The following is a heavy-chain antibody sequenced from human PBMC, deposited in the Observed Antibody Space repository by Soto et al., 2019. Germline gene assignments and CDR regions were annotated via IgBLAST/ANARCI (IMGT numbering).Heavy chain of an antibody. Sequence: GGSLRLSCAASGFTFSSYWMSWVRQAPGKGLEWVANIKQDGSEKYYVDSLKGRFTISRDNAKNSLYLQMNSLRAEDTAVYYFGRECDGGSRFEFDYWGQGTLVTVSS. CDR3: GRECDGGSRFEFDY. CDR2: IKQDGSEK. CDR1: GFTFSSYW. D-gene: IGHD2-15*01. J-gene: IGHJ4*02. V-gene: IGHV3-7*01.